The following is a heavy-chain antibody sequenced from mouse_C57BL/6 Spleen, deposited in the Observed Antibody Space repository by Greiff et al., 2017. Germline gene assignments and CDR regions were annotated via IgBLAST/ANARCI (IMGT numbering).Heavy chain of an antibody. V-gene: IGHV14-2*01. D-gene: IGHD1-1*01. CDR2: IDPEDGET. CDR1: GFNIQDYY. J-gene: IGHJ4*01. CDR3: ARTGGSREFSYAMDY. Sequence: VQLQQSGAELVKPGASVKLSCTASGFNIQDYYMHWVKQRTEQGLAWIGRIDPEDGETKYAPKFQGKATITADTSSNTAYLQLSSLTSEDTAVYYCARTGGSREFSYAMDYWGQRTSVTVSS.